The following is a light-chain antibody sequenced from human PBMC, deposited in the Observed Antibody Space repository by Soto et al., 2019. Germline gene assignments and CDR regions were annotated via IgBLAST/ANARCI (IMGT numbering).Light chain of an antibody. V-gene: IGLV1-40*01. CDR3: QSYDSSLSGYV. CDR1: GSNIGAGYD. Sequence: QSVLTQPPSVSGAPGQRVTISCTGSGSNIGAGYDLHWYRQLPGTAPKLLIYDDNNRPSGVPDRFSGSKSGTSASLAISGLQAEDEADYYCQSYDSSLSGYVFGTGTKVTVL. CDR2: DDN. J-gene: IGLJ1*01.